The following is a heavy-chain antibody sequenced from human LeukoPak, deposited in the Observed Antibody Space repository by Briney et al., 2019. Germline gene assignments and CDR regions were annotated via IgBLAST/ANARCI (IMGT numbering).Heavy chain of an antibody. CDR3: ARDFERVPGY. J-gene: IGHJ4*02. V-gene: IGHV3-30*04. CDR2: ISYDGSNK. D-gene: IGHD1-1*01. Sequence: GGSLRLSCAASGFTFSSYAMHWVRQAPGKGLEWVAVISYDGSNKYYADSVKGRFTISRDNSKNTLYLQMNSLRAEDTAVYYCARDFERVPGYWGQGTLVTVSS. CDR1: GFTFSSYA.